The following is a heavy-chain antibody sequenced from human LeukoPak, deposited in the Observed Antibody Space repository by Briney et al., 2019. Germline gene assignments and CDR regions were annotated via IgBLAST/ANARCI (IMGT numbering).Heavy chain of an antibody. J-gene: IGHJ6*03. CDR3: ARWASTVTTDYYYYMDV. V-gene: IGHV1-8*03. CDR1: GYTFTSYD. Sequence: ASVKVSCKASGYTFTSYDINWVRQATGQGLEWMGWMNPNSGNTGYAQKFQGRVTITRNTSISTAYMELSSLRSEDTAVYYCARWASTVTTDYYYYMDVWGKGTTVTVSS. CDR2: MNPNSGNT. D-gene: IGHD4-17*01.